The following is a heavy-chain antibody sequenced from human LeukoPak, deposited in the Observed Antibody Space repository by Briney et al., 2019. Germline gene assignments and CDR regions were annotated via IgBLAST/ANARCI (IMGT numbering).Heavy chain of an antibody. D-gene: IGHD3-22*01. Sequence: PGGSLRLSCAASGFTFSNYAMSWVRQAPGKGLEWVSAIGGSGDTIYHTDSVQGRFTISRDNPKNTLYLQMNSLRAEDTAVYYCAKSNRYYYDTSGYNLLDYWGQGTLLTVSS. CDR2: IGGSGDTI. J-gene: IGHJ4*02. V-gene: IGHV3-23*01. CDR1: GFTFSNYA. CDR3: AKSNRYYYDTSGYNLLDY.